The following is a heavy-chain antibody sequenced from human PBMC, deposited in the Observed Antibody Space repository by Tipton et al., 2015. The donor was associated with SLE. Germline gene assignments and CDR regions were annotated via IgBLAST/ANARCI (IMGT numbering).Heavy chain of an antibody. CDR1: GGSFSGYY. V-gene: IGHV4-34*01. J-gene: IGHJ4*02. Sequence: LRLSCAVYGGSFSGYYWSWIRQPPGKGLEWIGEINHSGSTNYNPSLKSRVTISVDTSKNQFSLKLSSVTAADTAVYYCARGWDYLDQAGIDYWGQRTLVTVSS. CDR2: INHSGST. CDR3: ARGWDYLDQAGIDY. D-gene: IGHD1-7*01.